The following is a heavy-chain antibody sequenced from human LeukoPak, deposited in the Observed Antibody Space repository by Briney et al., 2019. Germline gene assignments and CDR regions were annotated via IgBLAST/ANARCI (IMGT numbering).Heavy chain of an antibody. Sequence: SGTLSLTCTVSSGSIGSSNWWSWVRQTPGKGLEWIGEISLGGNTNHNPSLRSRVTISVDQSKNQLFLKLTSVTAADTAIYYCASNWGYSQGHWGQGTLVTVSS. CDR1: SGSIGSSNW. CDR2: ISLGGNT. J-gene: IGHJ4*02. D-gene: IGHD7-27*01. V-gene: IGHV4-4*02. CDR3: ASNWGYSQGH.